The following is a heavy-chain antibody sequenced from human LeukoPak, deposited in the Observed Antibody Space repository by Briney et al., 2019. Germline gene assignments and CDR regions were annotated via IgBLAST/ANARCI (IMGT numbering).Heavy chain of an antibody. CDR2: IYYSGST. D-gene: IGHD3-22*01. J-gene: IGHJ6*03. CDR1: GGSISSYY. V-gene: IGHV4-59*01. Sequence: SETLSLTCTVSGGSISSYYWSWIRQPPGKGLEWIGYIYYSGSTNYNPSLKSRVTISVDTSKNHFSLKLSSVTAADTAVYYCARVSSGFALYYYYMDVWGKGTTVTISS. CDR3: ARVSSGFALYYYYMDV.